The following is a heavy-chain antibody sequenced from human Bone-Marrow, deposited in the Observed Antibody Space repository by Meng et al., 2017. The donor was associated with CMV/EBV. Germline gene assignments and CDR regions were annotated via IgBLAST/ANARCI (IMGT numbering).Heavy chain of an antibody. D-gene: IGHD3-3*01. CDR2: ISSSSSTI. CDR3: ARNYDFWSGIFDY. V-gene: IGHV3-48*04. J-gene: IGHJ4*02. Sequence: GGSLRLSCAASGFTFSSYSMNWVRQAPGKGLEWVSSISSSSSTIYYADSVKGRFTISRDNAKNSLYLQMNSLRAEDTAVYYCARNYDFWSGIFDYWGQGTLVTVYS. CDR1: GFTFSSYS.